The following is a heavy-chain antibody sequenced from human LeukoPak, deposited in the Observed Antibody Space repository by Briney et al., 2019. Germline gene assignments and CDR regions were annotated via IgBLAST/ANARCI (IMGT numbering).Heavy chain of an antibody. V-gene: IGHV3-53*01. CDR3: ARDNVGATMAFDI. J-gene: IGHJ3*02. Sequence: GGSLRLSCAASGFTVSSNYMSWVRQAPGKGLEWVSVIYSGGSTYYADSVKGRFTISRDNSKNTLYPQMNSLRAEDTAVYYCARDNVGATMAFDIWGQGTMVTVSS. CDR1: GFTVSSNY. D-gene: IGHD1-26*01. CDR2: IYSGGST.